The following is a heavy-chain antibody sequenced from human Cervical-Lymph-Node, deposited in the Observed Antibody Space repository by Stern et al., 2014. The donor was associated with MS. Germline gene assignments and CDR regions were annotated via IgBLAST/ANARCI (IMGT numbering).Heavy chain of an antibody. CDR2: IPHSGST. CDR3: ARHLDYDLNCFDP. CDR1: GGSFIGYY. V-gene: IGHV4-34*01. D-gene: IGHD4-17*01. J-gene: IGHJ5*02. Sequence: QVQLQQWGAGLLKPSETLSLTCNVSGGSFIGYYWTWIRQPPGGGLEWIGAIPHSGSTQYNPSLKGRVTISVDTSKKQFSLKLTSVTAADTALYYCARHLDYDLNCFDPWGQGTLVTVSS.